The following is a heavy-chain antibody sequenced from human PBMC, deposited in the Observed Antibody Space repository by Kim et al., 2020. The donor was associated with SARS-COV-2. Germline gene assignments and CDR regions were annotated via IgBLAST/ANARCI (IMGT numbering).Heavy chain of an antibody. CDR2: IRTGAGGT. Sequence: GGSLRLSCAAYGFIFSSYVMSWVRQAPGKGLEWVSGIRTGAGGTTYADSVKGRFTISRDDSKNTLYLQMNSLRAEDTAVYYCAKGSGNWVFDYWGLGTLVTVSS. CDR3: AKGSGNWVFDY. CDR1: GFIFSSYV. J-gene: IGHJ4*02. V-gene: IGHV3-23*01. D-gene: IGHD1-1*01.